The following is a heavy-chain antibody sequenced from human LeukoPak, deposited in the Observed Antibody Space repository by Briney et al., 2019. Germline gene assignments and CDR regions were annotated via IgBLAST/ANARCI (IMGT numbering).Heavy chain of an antibody. J-gene: IGHJ4*02. D-gene: IGHD3-22*01. Sequence: PGGSLRLSCAASRFTFSSYAMSWVRQAPGKGLEWVSAISGSGGSTYYADSVKGRFTISRDNSKNTLYLQMNSLRAEDTAVYYCAKDVGYYDSSGYQIDYWGQGTLVTVSS. CDR2: ISGSGGST. CDR3: AKDVGYYDSSGYQIDY. CDR1: RFTFSSYA. V-gene: IGHV3-23*01.